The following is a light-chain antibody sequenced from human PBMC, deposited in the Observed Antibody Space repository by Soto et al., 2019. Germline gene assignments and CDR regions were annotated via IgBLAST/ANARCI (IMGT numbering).Light chain of an antibody. CDR3: QQSYSTPHT. Sequence: DIQMTQSPSSLSASVGDRVTITCRASQSISSYLNWYQQKPAKAPKLLIYAASSLHSGVPSRFSGSGSGAHFTLTISSLQPEDFATYYCQQSYSTPHTFGQGTKIEIK. CDR2: AAS. J-gene: IGKJ2*01. CDR1: QSISSY. V-gene: IGKV1-39*01.